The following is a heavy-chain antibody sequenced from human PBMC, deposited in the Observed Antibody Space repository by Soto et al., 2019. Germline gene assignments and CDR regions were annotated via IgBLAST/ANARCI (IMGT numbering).Heavy chain of an antibody. CDR3: ARDGGHDYSNYRYYYYYMDV. D-gene: IGHD4-4*01. CDR2: ISSSSSYI. J-gene: IGHJ6*03. CDR1: GFTFSSYS. Sequence: GGSLRLSCAASGFTFSSYSMNWVRQAPGKGLEWVSSISSSSSYIYYADSVKGRFTISRDNAKNSLYLQMNSLRAEDTAVYYCARDGGHDYSNYRYYYYYMDVWGKGTTVTVS. V-gene: IGHV3-21*01.